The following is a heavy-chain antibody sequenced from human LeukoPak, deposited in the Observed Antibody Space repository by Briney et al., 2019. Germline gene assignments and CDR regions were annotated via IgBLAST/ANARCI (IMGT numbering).Heavy chain of an antibody. D-gene: IGHD3-22*01. CDR1: GGSISSYY. CDR2: TYYSGST. V-gene: IGHV4-59*01. Sequence: PSETLSLTCTVSGGSISSYYWSWIRQPPGKGLEWIGYTYYSGSTNYNPSLKSRVTISVDTSKNQFSLKLSSVTAADTAVYYCARDYDSSGYYFDYWGQGTLVTVSS. CDR3: ARDYDSSGYYFDY. J-gene: IGHJ4*02.